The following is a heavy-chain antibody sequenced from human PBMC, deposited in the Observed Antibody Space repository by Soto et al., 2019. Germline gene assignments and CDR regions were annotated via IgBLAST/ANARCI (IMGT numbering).Heavy chain of an antibody. Sequence: GGSLKISCKGSGYSFTSYWIGWARQMPGKGLEWMGIIYPGDSDTRYSPSFQGQVTISADKSISTAYLQWSSLKASDTAMYYCARAMVRGKNYYGMDVWGQGTTVTVSS. CDR1: GYSFTSYW. V-gene: IGHV5-51*01. CDR3: ARAMVRGKNYYGMDV. D-gene: IGHD3-10*01. CDR2: IYPGDSDT. J-gene: IGHJ6*02.